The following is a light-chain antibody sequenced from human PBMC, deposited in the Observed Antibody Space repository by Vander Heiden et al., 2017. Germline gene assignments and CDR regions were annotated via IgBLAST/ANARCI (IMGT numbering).Light chain of an antibody. CDR2: DAS. CDR1: QGIRGD. Sequence: DIQMTQSPSSLSAPVGDRVTITCRASQGIRGDVGWYQQKPGKAPERLIFDASSSQSGVPSRFSGSDSGTEFSLTISSLQPEDSATYYCLQHNSFPWTFGQGTKVEIK. CDR3: LQHNSFPWT. J-gene: IGKJ1*01. V-gene: IGKV1-17*01.